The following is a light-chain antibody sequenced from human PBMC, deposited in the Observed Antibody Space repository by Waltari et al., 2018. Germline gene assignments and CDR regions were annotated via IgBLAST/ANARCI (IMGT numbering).Light chain of an antibody. CDR2: VDSDDNH. CDR3: QSGGHGSWV. V-gene: IGLV4-69*01. J-gene: IGLJ3*02. Sequence: QQPGKCRRCVMKVDSDDNHSRGNEIPDRFAGSSSGAERYLIISSLQSEDEADYYCQSGGHGSWVFGGGTKLTVL.